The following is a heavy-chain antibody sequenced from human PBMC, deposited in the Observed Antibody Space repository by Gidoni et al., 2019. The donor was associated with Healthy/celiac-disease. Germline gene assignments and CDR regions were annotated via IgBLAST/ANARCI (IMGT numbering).Heavy chain of an antibody. CDR2: ISAYNGNT. Sequence: QVQLVQSGAEVKKPGASVKVSCTASGYTFTSYGISWVRQAPGQGLDWMGWISAYNGNTNYAQKLQGRVTMTTDTSTSTAYMEQGSLRSDDTVVYYCARPLGGYAQYGMDVGGQGTTVTVSS. CDR3: ARPLGGYAQYGMDV. V-gene: IGHV1-18*01. J-gene: IGHJ6*02. CDR1: GYTFTSYG. D-gene: IGHD5-12*01.